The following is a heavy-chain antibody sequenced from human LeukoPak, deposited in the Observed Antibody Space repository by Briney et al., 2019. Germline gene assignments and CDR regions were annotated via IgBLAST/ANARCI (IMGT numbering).Heavy chain of an antibody. CDR1: GFTFSSYW. Sequence: GGSLRLSCAASGFTFSSYWMSWVRQAPGKGLEWVANIKQDGSEKYYVDSVKGRFTISRDNAKNSLYLQMNSLRAEDTAVYYCAREREYSSGWYQGYYFDYWGQGTLVTVSS. J-gene: IGHJ4*02. V-gene: IGHV3-7*03. D-gene: IGHD6-19*01. CDR2: IKQDGSEK. CDR3: AREREYSSGWYQGYYFDY.